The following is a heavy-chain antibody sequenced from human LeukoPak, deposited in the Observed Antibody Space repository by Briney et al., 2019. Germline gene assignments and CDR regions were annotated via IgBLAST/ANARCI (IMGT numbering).Heavy chain of an antibody. D-gene: IGHD1-1*01. V-gene: IGHV3-30*02. Sequence: GGSLRLSCAASGFTFSSYEMNWVRQAPGKGLEWVTSIHYDGTNKYYAEAVKGRFTISRDNSKNTLYLQMNSLRAEDTALYYCAKEWQLATLPYYYYYMDVWGKGTTVTISS. CDR2: IHYDGTNK. CDR3: AKEWQLATLPYYYYYMDV. J-gene: IGHJ6*03. CDR1: GFTFSSYE.